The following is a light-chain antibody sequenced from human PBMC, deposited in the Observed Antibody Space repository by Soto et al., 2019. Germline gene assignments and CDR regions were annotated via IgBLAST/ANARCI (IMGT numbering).Light chain of an antibody. V-gene: IGLV2-23*02. CDR1: SSDVGSYNF. J-gene: IGLJ3*02. CDR3: CSYAGRVTWV. Sequence: QSVLTQPASVSGSPGQSITISCTGTSSDVGSYNFVSWYQQHPGKAPKLMIYEVSKWPSGVSNRFSGSKSGNTASLTISGLQAEDEADYYCCSYAGRVTWVFGGGTKLTVL. CDR2: EVS.